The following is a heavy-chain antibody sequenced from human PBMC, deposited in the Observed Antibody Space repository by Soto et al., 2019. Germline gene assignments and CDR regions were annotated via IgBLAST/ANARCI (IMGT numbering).Heavy chain of an antibody. D-gene: IGHD3-22*01. CDR2: IWYDGSNK. V-gene: IGHV3-33*01. CDR1: GFTFSSYG. CDR3: ARDRGNYDSSGYYHSDAFDF. Sequence: QVQLVESGGGVVQPGRSLRLSCAASGFTFSSYGMHWVRQAPGKGLEWVAVIWYDGSNKYYADSVKGRFTISRDNSKNTLYRQMNSLRAEDTAVYYCARDRGNYDSSGYYHSDAFDFWGQWTMVTVSS. J-gene: IGHJ3*01.